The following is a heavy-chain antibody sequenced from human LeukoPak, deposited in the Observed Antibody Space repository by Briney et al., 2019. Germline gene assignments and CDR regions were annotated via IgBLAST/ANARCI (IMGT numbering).Heavy chain of an antibody. CDR1: GFTFDDYA. J-gene: IGHJ4*02. CDR3: AKYLGYYGSGNCYDS. CDR2: INWNGART. Sequence: GGSLSLSCAASGFTFDDYAMSWVRQAPGKGLEYVSDINWNGARTGYADSVKGRFTISRDNAKNSLYLQMNDLRAEDTALYYCAKYLGYYGSGNCYDSWGQGTLVTVSS. V-gene: IGHV3-20*04. D-gene: IGHD3-10*01.